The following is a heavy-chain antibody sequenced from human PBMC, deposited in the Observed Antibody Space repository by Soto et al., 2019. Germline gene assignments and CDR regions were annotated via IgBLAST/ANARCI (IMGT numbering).Heavy chain of an antibody. CDR1: GFTFSSYA. CDR3: ASVGKPYTHTIGKNGMDV. Sequence: GGSLRLSCAASGFTFSSYAMHWVRQAPGKGLEWVAVISYEGSNKYYADSVKGRFTISRDNSKNTLYLQMNSLRAEDTAVYYCASVGKPYTHTIGKNGMDVWGQGTTVTVS. V-gene: IGHV3-30-3*01. D-gene: IGHD7-27*01. J-gene: IGHJ6*02. CDR2: ISYEGSNK.